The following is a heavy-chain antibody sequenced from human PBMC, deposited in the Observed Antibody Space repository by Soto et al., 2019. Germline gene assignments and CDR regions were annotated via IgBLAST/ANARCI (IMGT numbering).Heavy chain of an antibody. CDR1: GGSISSNF. J-gene: IGHJ4*02. CDR3: ARVYSVNYLGYFDY. D-gene: IGHD6-13*01. CDR2: IFYTGST. V-gene: IGHV4-59*06. Sequence: SETLSLTCTVSGGSISSNFWNWIRHPPGKGLECIGYIFYTGSTYYNPTLKSRVTMSVDTSKRQFSLNLSSLTAADTAVYYCARVYSVNYLGYFDYWGQGALVTVSS.